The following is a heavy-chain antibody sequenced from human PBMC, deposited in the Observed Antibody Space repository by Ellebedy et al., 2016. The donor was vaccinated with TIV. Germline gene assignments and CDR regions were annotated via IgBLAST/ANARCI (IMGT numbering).Heavy chain of an antibody. J-gene: IGHJ6*02. V-gene: IGHV1-18*01. Sequence: AASVKVSCKASGYAFTSYGISWVRQAPGQGLEWMGWISGYNGNTNYAQKLQGRVTMTTDISTSTAYMELRSLRSDDTAMYYCARDRYNDFWRGYYPDYYYYGMDVWGQGTTVTVSS. CDR2: ISGYNGNT. D-gene: IGHD3-3*01. CDR3: ARDRYNDFWRGYYPDYYYYGMDV. CDR1: GYAFTSYG.